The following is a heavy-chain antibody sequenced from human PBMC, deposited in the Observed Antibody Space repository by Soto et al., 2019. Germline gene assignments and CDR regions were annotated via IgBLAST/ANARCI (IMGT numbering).Heavy chain of an antibody. V-gene: IGHV4-30-2*01. J-gene: IGHJ4*02. CDR2: IYHSGST. CDR3: ARAVAVAGTRFVDY. Sequence: PSETLSLTCAVSGGSISSGGYSWSWIRQPPGKGLEWIGYIYHSGSTYYNPSLKSRVTISVDRSKNQFSLKLSSVTAADTAVYYCARAVAVAGTRFVDYWGQGTLVTVSS. CDR1: GGSISSGGYS. D-gene: IGHD6-19*01.